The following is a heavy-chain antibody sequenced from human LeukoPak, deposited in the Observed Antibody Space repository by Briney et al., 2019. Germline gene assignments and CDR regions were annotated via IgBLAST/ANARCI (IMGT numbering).Heavy chain of an antibody. V-gene: IGHV1-69*04. Sequence: ASVKVSCKASGGTFISYAISWVRQAPGQGLEWMGRIIPILGIANYAQKFQGRVTITADKSTSTAYMELSSLGSEDTAVYYCAREGGGDGYNYWFDYWGQGTLVTVSS. J-gene: IGHJ4*02. CDR3: AREGGGDGYNYWFDY. CDR2: IIPILGIA. CDR1: GGTFISYA. D-gene: IGHD5-24*01.